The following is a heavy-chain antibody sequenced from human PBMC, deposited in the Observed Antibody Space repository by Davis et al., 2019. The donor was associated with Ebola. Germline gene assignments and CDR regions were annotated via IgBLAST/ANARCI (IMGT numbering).Heavy chain of an antibody. V-gene: IGHV3-23*01. D-gene: IGHD3-10*01. CDR3: ARSAGDLITMVQGVMPRYYYGMDV. CDR2: ISGSGGST. Sequence: GESLKISCAASGFTFSSYAMSWVRQAPGKGLEWVSAISGSGGSTYYADSVKGRFTISRDNSKNTLYLQMNSLRAEDTVVYYCARSAGDLITMVQGVMPRYYYGMDVWGQGTTVTVSS. CDR1: GFTFSSYA. J-gene: IGHJ6*02.